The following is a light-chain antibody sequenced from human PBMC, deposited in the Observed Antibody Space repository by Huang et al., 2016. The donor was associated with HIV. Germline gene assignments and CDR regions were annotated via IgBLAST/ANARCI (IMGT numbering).Light chain of an antibody. Sequence: AIQMTQSPASLSASVGDRVTITCRASQDIGNDLGWYQQRLGKAPKLRVSTASHLQSGVPSRFTGSGSGTHFPLTISGLQPEDFAPYYCLQDYTYPWTFGQGTKVEI. V-gene: IGKV1-6*01. CDR1: QDIGND. CDR2: TAS. CDR3: LQDYTYPWT. J-gene: IGKJ1*01.